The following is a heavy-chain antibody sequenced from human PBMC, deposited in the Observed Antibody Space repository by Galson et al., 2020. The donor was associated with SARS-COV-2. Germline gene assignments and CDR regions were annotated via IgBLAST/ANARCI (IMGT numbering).Heavy chain of an antibody. Sequence: SQTLSHTSAVYGGSFSGYYWSWIRQPPRKALDWLGEITHSGSPTYNPSLKSRVTISVDTSKNQFSLKLSSVTAADTAVYYCARAPDYYDSSGAANDAFDIWGQGTMVTGSS. J-gene: IGHJ3*02. CDR1: GGSFSGYY. D-gene: IGHD3-22*01. CDR2: ITHSGSP. CDR3: ARAPDYYDSSGAANDAFDI. V-gene: IGHV4-34*01.